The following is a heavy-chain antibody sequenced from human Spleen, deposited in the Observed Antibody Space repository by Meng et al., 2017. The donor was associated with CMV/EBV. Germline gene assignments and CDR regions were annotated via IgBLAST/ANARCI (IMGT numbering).Heavy chain of an antibody. CDR3: ARVDWNNLMDY. V-gene: IGHV1-2*02. D-gene: IGHD1/OR15-1a*01. CDR1: GYTFTDYY. Sequence: ASVKVSCKTSGYTFTDYYIHWVRQAPGQGLEWMGWVNPNSGGTNYAQKFEGRVTMTRDTSISTAYMELRRLRSDDTAVYYCARVDWNNLMDYWGQGTLVTVSS. J-gene: IGHJ4*02. CDR2: VNPNSGGT.